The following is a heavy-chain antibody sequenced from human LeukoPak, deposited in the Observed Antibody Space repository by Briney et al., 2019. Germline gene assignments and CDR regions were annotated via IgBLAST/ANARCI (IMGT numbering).Heavy chain of an antibody. CDR2: VSYSGKT. V-gene: IGHV4-59*08. D-gene: IGHD1-26*01. CDR1: GGSISPFY. CDR3: ARQSFAPFQVGPETPIES. Sequence: SETLSLTCTVSGGSISPFYWSWIRQPPGKGLEWIGYVSYSGKTNYNPSLKSRVTISLDTSKNQFSLKLSSVTAADTAVYYCARQSFAPFQVGPETPIESWGQGTLVTVSS. J-gene: IGHJ4*02.